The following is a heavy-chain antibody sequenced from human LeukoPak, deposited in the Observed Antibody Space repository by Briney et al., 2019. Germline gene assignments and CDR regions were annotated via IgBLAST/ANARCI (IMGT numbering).Heavy chain of an antibody. Sequence: GGSLRLSCAASGFTVNANCMSWVRQAPGKGLEWVSVIYSGGITYYTDAVKGRFTISRDNAKNAMYLQMNSLRAEDTAVYYCARGEVDTTMANLTVYNYWGQGTLVTVSS. CDR2: IYSGGIT. D-gene: IGHD5-18*01. J-gene: IGHJ4*02. V-gene: IGHV3-66*01. CDR1: GFTVNANC. CDR3: ARGEVDTTMANLTVYNY.